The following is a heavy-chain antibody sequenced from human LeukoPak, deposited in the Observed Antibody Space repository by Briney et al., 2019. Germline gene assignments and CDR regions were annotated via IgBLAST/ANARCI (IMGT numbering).Heavy chain of an antibody. J-gene: IGHJ5*02. D-gene: IGHD2-15*01. CDR2: ISAYNGNT. V-gene: IGHV1-18*01. CDR3: ARDGGYCSGGSCPDNWFDP. CDR1: GYTLTSYG. Sequence: ASVKVSCKASGYTLTSYGISWVRQAPGQGLEWMGWISAYNGNTNYAQKLQGRVTMTTDTSTSTAYMELRSLRSDDTAVYYCARDGGYCSGGSCPDNWFDPWGQGTLDTVSS.